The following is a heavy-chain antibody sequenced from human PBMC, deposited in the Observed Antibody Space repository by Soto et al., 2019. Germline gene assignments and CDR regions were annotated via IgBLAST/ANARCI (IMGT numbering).Heavy chain of an antibody. CDR1: GGSVSSGSYY. Sequence: SETLSLTCTVSGGSVSSGSYYWSWIRQPPGKGLEWIGYIYYTASTNYNPSLKSRVTISVDTSKNQFSLKLSSVTAADTAVYYCARVLGGYCSSTSCYTSWFDPWGQGTLVTVSS. D-gene: IGHD2-2*02. CDR2: IYYTAST. J-gene: IGHJ5*02. CDR3: ARVLGGYCSSTSCYTSWFDP. V-gene: IGHV4-61*01.